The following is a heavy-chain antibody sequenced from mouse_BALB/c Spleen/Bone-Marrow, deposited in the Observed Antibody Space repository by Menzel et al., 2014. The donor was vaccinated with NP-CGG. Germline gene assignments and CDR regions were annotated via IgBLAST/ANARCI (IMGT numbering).Heavy chain of an antibody. Sequence: EVKLMESGGGLVKSGGSLKLSCAASGFTFSNYGMSWVRQTPEKRLEWVATISGGGSYTFYSDSVKGRFTTSRDNAKNNLYLQLSSLRSEDTALYYCARHAYYDQTEVSFVYWGQGTLVTVSA. CDR3: ARHAYYDQTEVSFVY. CDR2: ISGGGSYT. D-gene: IGHD2-4*01. J-gene: IGHJ3*01. CDR1: GFTFSNYG. V-gene: IGHV5-9-2*01.